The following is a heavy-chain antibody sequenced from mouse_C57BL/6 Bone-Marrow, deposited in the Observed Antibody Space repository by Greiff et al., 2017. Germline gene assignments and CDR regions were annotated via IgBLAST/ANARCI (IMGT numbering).Heavy chain of an antibody. CDR3: ARHDGYYSWFAY. V-gene: IGHV2-6-1*01. D-gene: IGHD2-3*01. CDR1: GFSLTSYG. CDR2: IWSDGST. Sequence: QVQLQQSGPGLVAPSQSLSITCTVSGFSLTSYGVHWVRQPPGKGLEWLVVIWSDGSTTYNSALKSRLSIIKDNSKSQVFLKMNSLQTDDTAMYYCARHDGYYSWFAYWGQGTLVTVSA. J-gene: IGHJ3*01.